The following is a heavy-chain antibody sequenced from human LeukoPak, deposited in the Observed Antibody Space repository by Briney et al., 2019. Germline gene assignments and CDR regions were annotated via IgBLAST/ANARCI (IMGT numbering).Heavy chain of an antibody. CDR3: AKERSTSSGWYKAFDY. CDR1: GFTFDDYT. D-gene: IGHD6-19*01. CDR2: ISWDGGST. Sequence: GGSLRLSCAASGFTFDDYTMHWVRQAPGKGLEWVSLISWDGGSTYYADSVKGRFTISRDNSKNSLYLQMNSLRTEDTALYYCAKERSTSSGWYKAFDYWGQGTLVTVSS. V-gene: IGHV3-43*01. J-gene: IGHJ4*02.